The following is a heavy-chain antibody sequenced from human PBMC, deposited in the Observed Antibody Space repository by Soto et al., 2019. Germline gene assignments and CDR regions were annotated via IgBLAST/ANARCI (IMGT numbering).Heavy chain of an antibody. Sequence: QVQLVKSGGGVVQPGRSLRLSCAASGFTFSSYAMHWVRQAPGKGLEWVAVISYDGSNKYYADSVKGRFTISRDNSKNTLYLQMNSLRAEDTAVYYCARTAMVVNDAFDIWGQGTMVTVSS. V-gene: IGHV3-30-3*01. CDR3: ARTAMVVNDAFDI. CDR2: ISYDGSNK. D-gene: IGHD5-18*01. CDR1: GFTFSSYA. J-gene: IGHJ3*02.